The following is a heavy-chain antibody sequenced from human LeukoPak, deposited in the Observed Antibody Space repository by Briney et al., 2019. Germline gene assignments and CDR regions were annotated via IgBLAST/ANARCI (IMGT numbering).Heavy chain of an antibody. CDR2: INTDGSST. Sequence: GGSLRLSCAASGFTFNIYWMHWVRQAPGKGLVWVSHINTDGSSTNYADSVKGRFTISRDNTKNTLYLQMNSLSAEDTAVYYCARIGGSSDFDYWGQGTLVTVSS. CDR1: GFTFNIYW. J-gene: IGHJ4*02. V-gene: IGHV3-74*01. CDR3: ARIGGSSDFDY. D-gene: IGHD6-6*01.